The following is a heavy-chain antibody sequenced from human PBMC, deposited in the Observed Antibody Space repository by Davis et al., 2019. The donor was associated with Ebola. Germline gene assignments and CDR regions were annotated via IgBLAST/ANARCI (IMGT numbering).Heavy chain of an antibody. CDR1: GYIFTGYY. CDR2: INPNSGAT. CDR3: ARGRDIWSVPEY. J-gene: IGHJ4*02. D-gene: IGHD3-3*01. V-gene: IGHV1-2*04. Sequence: ASVKVSCKASGYIFTGYYIHWVRQAPGQGLEWMGCINPNSGATNYAQKFRGWVTMTRDTSVNTAYMEVTSLKSDGTAVYYCARGRDIWSVPEYWGQGTLVTVPS.